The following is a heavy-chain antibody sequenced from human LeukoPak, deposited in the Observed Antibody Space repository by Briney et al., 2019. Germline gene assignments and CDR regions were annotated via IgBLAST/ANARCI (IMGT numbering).Heavy chain of an antibody. Sequence: ASVKVSFKASGYTLTSYGISWVRQAPGQGLEWMGWISAYNGNTNYAQKLQGRVTMTTDTSTSTAYMELRSLRSDDTAVYYCARDKGLLRYFDWFDYWGQGTLVTVSS. CDR2: ISAYNGNT. V-gene: IGHV1-18*01. CDR3: ARDKGLLRYFDWFDY. J-gene: IGHJ4*02. D-gene: IGHD3-9*01. CDR1: GYTLTSYG.